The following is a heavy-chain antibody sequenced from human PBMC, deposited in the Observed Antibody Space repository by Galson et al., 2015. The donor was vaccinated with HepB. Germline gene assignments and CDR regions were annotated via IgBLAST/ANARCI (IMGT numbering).Heavy chain of an antibody. V-gene: IGHV1-69*04. CDR2: IIPILGIA. CDR1: EGPFTSNT. CDR3: AREWEHDYGDYGWFDP. J-gene: IGHJ5*02. Sequence: SVKASSKPSEGPFTSNTISWCHQAPGQGLEWMGRIIPILGIANYAQKFQGRVTITADKSTSTAYMELSSLRSEDTAVYYCAREWEHDYGDYGWFDPWGQGTLVTVSS. D-gene: IGHD4-17*01.